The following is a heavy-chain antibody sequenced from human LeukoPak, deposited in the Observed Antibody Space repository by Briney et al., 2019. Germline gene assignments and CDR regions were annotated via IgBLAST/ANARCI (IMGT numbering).Heavy chain of an antibody. J-gene: IGHJ4*02. V-gene: IGHV3-23*01. CDR1: GCTFSSYA. CDR2: ISGSGGST. D-gene: IGHD6-13*01. Sequence: GGSLRLSCAASGCTFSSYAMSWVRQAPGKGLEWVSAISGSGGSTYYADSVKGRFTISRDNSKNTLYLQMNSLRAEDTAVYYCAKSYSSSWSPFFDYWGQGTLVTVSS. CDR3: AKSYSSSWSPFFDY.